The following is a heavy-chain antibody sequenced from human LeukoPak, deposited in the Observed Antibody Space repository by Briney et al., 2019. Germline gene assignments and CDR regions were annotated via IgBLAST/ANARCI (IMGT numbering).Heavy chain of an antibody. Sequence: SETLSLTCAVSGGSISSSNWWSWVRQPPGKGLEWIGEIYHSGSTNYNPSLKSRVTISVDTSKNQFSLKLSSVTAADTAVYYCAMYYYGSGTQRHWFDPWGQGTLVTVSS. CDR3: AMYYYGSGTQRHWFDP. J-gene: IGHJ5*02. CDR2: IYHSGST. CDR1: GGSISSSNW. V-gene: IGHV4-4*02. D-gene: IGHD3-10*01.